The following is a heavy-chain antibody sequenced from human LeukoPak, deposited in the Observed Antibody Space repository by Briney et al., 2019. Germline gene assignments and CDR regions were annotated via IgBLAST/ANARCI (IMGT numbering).Heavy chain of an antibody. Sequence: GASVKLSCKASGYLFTSYFMHWVRQAPGQGLEWMGSINRNSCGTNYAQKFQGRFTMPRDTSISTAYMQLNRLRYDDPAVYYFARRSPPGIGVARRVEYWGQGPLVTVS. J-gene: IGHJ4*02. CDR3: ARRSPPGIGVARRVEY. CDR2: INRNSCGT. V-gene: IGHV1-2*02. D-gene: IGHD6-19*01. CDR1: GYLFTSYF.